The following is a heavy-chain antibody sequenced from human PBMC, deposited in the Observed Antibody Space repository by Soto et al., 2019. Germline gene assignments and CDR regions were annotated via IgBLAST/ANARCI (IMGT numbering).Heavy chain of an antibody. V-gene: IGHV4-4*02. CDR1: GGSISSSNW. D-gene: IGHD7-27*01. J-gene: IGHJ2*01. CDR3: ARLGRGFDL. Sequence: QVQLQESGPGLVKPSGTLSLTCAVSGGSISSSNWWSWVRQPPGKGLEWIGEIWHSGSTNYNPSLKRRVSISVDKSKNRFSLKLNSVTAADTAVYYCARLGRGFDLWGRGTLVTVSS. CDR2: IWHSGST.